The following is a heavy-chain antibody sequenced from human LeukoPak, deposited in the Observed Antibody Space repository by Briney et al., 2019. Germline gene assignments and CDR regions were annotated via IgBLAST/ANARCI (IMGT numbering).Heavy chain of an antibody. Sequence: GGSLRLSCAASGFTFSSYSMNWVRQAPGKGLEWVSFISSSSAYISYADSVKGRFTISRDNAKNSLYLQMNSLRAEDTAVYYCASGRGYSYDYFDYWGQGTLVTVSS. D-gene: IGHD5-18*01. V-gene: IGHV3-21*01. CDR3: ASGRGYSYDYFDY. J-gene: IGHJ4*02. CDR1: GFTFSSYS. CDR2: ISSSSAYI.